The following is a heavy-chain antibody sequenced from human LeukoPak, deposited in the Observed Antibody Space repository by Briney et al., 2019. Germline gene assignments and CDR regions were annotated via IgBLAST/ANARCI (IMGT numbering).Heavy chain of an antibody. J-gene: IGHJ3*02. CDR3: ARGRPSSSSGAFDI. CDR2: IIPIFGTA. D-gene: IGHD6-6*01. CDR1: GYTFTSYY. V-gene: IGHV1-69*05. Sequence: SVKVSCKASGYTFTSYYMHWVRQAPGQGLEWMGGIIPIFGTANYAQKFQGRVTITTDESTSTAYMELSSLRSEDTAVYYCARGRPSSSSGAFDIWGQGTMVTVSS.